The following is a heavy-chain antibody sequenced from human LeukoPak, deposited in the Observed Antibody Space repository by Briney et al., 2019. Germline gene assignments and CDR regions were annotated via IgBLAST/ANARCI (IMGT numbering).Heavy chain of an antibody. CDR1: GGSISSGGYY. D-gene: IGHD1-26*01. CDR2: IYYSGST. CDR3: AREVWDEGYYYYMDV. J-gene: IGHJ6*03. Sequence: SQTLSLTCTVSGGSISSGGYYWSWIRQHPGKGLEWIGYIYYSGSTYYNPSLKSRVTISVDTSKNQFSLKLSSVTAADTAVYYCAREVWDEGYYYYMDVWGKGTTVTVSS. V-gene: IGHV4-31*03.